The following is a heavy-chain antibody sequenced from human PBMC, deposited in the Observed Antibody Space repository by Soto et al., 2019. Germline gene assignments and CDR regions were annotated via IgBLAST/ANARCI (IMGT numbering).Heavy chain of an antibody. CDR1: GFTFINYA. V-gene: IGHV3-30-3*01. J-gene: IGHJ4*02. CDR2: ISYDGSNK. D-gene: IGHD4-17*01. Sequence: GGSLRLSCAASGFTFINYAMHWVRQAPGKGLEWVAVISYDGSNKYYADSVKGRFTISRDNSKNTMYLQMNSLSAEDTAVYHCARDQVKGTMTILWGQGTLVTVSS. CDR3: ARDQVKGTMTIL.